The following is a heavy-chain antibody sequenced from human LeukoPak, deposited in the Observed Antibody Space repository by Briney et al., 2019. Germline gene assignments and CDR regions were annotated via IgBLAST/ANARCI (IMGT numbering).Heavy chain of an antibody. CDR1: GGSFSGYS. D-gene: IGHD3-22*01. V-gene: IGHV4-30-2*01. CDR3: ARAPLTYDSSGYSNWFDP. J-gene: IGHJ5*02. CDR2: IYHSGST. Sequence: SETLSLTCAVYGGSFSGYSWSWIRQPPGKGLEWIGYIYHSGSTYYNPSLKSRVTISVDRSKNQFSLKLSSVTAADTAVYYCARAPLTYDSSGYSNWFDPWGQGTLVTVSS.